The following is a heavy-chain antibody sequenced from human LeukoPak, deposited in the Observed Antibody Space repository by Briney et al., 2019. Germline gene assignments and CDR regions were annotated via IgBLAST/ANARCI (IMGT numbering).Heavy chain of an antibody. Sequence: VGSLRLSSSASGFNFRDVWMSWVREAPGKGLEWVGRSKSEAGGGTTDIAAPGQGRFTISRDDSKDTLSLQMNSLEIEDTAVYYCTAGGDGTYSSDYWGQGTLVTVSS. V-gene: IGHV3-15*01. J-gene: IGHJ4*02. CDR1: GFNFRDVW. CDR3: TAGGDGTYSSDY. D-gene: IGHD1-26*01. CDR2: SKSEAGGGTT.